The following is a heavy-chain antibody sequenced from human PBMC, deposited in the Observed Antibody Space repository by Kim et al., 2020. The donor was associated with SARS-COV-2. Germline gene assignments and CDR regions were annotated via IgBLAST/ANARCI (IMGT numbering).Heavy chain of an antibody. Sequence: GGSLRLSCAASGFTFSSYSMNWVRQAPGKGLEWVSYISSSSSTIYYADSVKGRFTISRDNAKNSLYLQMNSLRAEDTAVYYCARDRGVDYYGSGSSLAIYAMDVWGQGTTVTVSS. D-gene: IGHD3-10*01. V-gene: IGHV3-48*04. J-gene: IGHJ6*02. CDR1: GFTFSSYS. CDR2: ISSSSSTI. CDR3: ARDRGVDYYGSGSSLAIYAMDV.